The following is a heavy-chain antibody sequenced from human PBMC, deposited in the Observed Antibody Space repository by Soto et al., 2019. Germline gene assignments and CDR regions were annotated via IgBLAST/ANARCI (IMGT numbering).Heavy chain of an antibody. CDR2: IATYNSNK. Sequence: PLVQSGPEVKQPGASVTVSCKTSGDTFTNFGLSWVRQAPGQGLEWMGWIATYNSNKNYAQKFQGRLTLTTDTSTSTAYMELKSLGYDDTAVYYCARVLRGVVNWFDPWGQGTLVTVSS. CDR1: GDTFTNFG. V-gene: IGHV1-18*01. J-gene: IGHJ5*02. D-gene: IGHD3-10*01. CDR3: ARVLRGVVNWFDP.